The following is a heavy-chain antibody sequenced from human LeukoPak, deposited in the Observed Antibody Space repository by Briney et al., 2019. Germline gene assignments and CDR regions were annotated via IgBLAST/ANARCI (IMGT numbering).Heavy chain of an antibody. CDR1: GFTFSSYW. D-gene: IGHD1-26*01. CDR3: ARDPPEWEHAFDI. V-gene: IGHV3-7*01. Sequence: GGSLRLSCAASGFTFSSYWMGWVRQAPGKGLEWVANMKTDGSEKYYVDSVKGRFTISRDNAKNSLYLQMNSLRAEDTAVYYCARDPPEWEHAFDIWGQGTMVTVSS. CDR2: MKTDGSEK. J-gene: IGHJ3*02.